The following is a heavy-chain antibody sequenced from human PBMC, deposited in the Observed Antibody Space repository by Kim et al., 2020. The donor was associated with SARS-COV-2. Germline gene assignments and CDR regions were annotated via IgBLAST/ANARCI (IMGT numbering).Heavy chain of an antibody. V-gene: IGHV1-46*01. CDR3: ARDLSGYYYYGMDV. J-gene: IGHJ6*02. D-gene: IGHD1-26*01. Sequence: YAQRFQGRVTMTRDTSTSTVYMELSSLRSEDTAVYYCARDLSGYYYYGMDVWGQGTTVTVSS.